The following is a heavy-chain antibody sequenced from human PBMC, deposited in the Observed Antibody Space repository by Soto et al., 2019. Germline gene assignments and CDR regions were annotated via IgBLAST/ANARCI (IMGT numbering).Heavy chain of an antibody. Sequence: SETLSLTCTVSGGSISSYYWSWIRQPPGKGLEWTGYIYYSGSTNYSPSLKSRVTISVDTSKNQFSLKLSSVTAADTAVYYCARRWGTTFDYWGQGTLVTVSS. D-gene: IGHD3-16*01. CDR2: IYYSGST. CDR3: ARRWGTTFDY. V-gene: IGHV4-59*08. J-gene: IGHJ4*02. CDR1: GGSISSYY.